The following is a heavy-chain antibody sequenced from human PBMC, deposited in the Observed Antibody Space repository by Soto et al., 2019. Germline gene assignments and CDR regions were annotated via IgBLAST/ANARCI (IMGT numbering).Heavy chain of an antibody. CDR1: GGSISSSNW. CDR3: ARAGYGGSSLDY. V-gene: IGHV4-4*02. Sequence: QVQLQESGPGLVKPSGTLSLTCAVSGGSISSSNWWSGVRQPPGKGLEWIGEIHHSGSTNYNPSLKSRVTRSVDKAKNQFSLKLSSVTSADTAVYYGARAGYGGSSLDYWGQGTLVTVSS. D-gene: IGHD2-15*01. CDR2: IHHSGST. J-gene: IGHJ4*02.